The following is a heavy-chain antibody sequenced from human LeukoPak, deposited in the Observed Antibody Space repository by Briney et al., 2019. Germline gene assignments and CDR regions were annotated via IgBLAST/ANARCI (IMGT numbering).Heavy chain of an antibody. J-gene: IGHJ5*02. CDR1: GYTFTSYG. CDR2: IGAYSGNT. Sequence: ASVMVSCKASGYTFTSYGISWVRQAPGQGLEWMGWIGAYSGNTNYAQNLQGRVTMTTDTSTSTAYMELRSLRSDDTAVYYCARDRVVPAAMGWFDPWGQGTLVTVSS. CDR3: ARDRVVPAAMGWFDP. V-gene: IGHV1-18*01. D-gene: IGHD2-2*01.